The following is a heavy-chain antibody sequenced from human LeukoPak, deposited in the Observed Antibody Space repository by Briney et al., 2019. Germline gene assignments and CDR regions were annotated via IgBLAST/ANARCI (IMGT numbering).Heavy chain of an antibody. CDR2: IWSDGSNR. J-gene: IGHJ4*01. CDR1: GFIFSHYG. D-gene: IGHD4-11*01. Sequence: GRSLRLSCAASGFIFSHYGMHWVRQAPSKGLEWVAVIWSDGSNRFYAGSVNGRFTIFRDNAQNTVFLQMNSLRAEDTAMYYCARDAQRGFDYSNSLRYWGHGTLVTVSS. V-gene: IGHV3-33*01. CDR3: ARDAQRGFDYSNSLRY.